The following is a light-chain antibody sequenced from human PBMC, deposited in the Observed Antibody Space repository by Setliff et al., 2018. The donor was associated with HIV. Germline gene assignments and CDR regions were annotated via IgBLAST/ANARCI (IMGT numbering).Light chain of an antibody. CDR3: EAWDDSLNGRV. J-gene: IGLJ3*02. CDR2: YDD. CDR1: SSNIGNNA. Sequence: QSVLTQPPSVSDAPSQRVTISCSGSSSNIGNNAVNWYQHLPGKAPKLLIYYDDLLPSGVSDRFSGSKSGTSASLAISGLQSEDEGDYYCEAWDDSLNGRVFGGGTKSPS. V-gene: IGLV1-36*01.